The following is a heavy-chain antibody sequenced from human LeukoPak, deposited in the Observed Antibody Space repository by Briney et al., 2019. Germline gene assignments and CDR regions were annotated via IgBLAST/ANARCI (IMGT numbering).Heavy chain of an antibody. CDR3: AREGGLMVRGVLRYGMDV. Sequence: PSQTLSLTCTVSGGSISSGSYYWSWVRQPAGKGLEWIGRIYTSGSTNYSPSLKSRVTISVDTSKNQFSLKLSSVTAADTAVYYCAREGGLMVRGVLRYGMDVWGQGTTVTVSS. CDR2: IYTSGST. J-gene: IGHJ6*02. V-gene: IGHV4-61*02. D-gene: IGHD3-10*01. CDR1: GGSISSGSYY.